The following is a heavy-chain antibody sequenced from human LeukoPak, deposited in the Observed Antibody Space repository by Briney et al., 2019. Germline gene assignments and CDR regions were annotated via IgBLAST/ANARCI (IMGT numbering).Heavy chain of an antibody. D-gene: IGHD1-26*01. CDR2: ISDNGGGT. Sequence: GGSLRLSCAASGFTFSSYAMTRVRQAPGKGLEWVSGISDNGGGTYYADSVKGRFTISRDFSKNTLFLQMNSLRAEDTAVYYCAKVTVGASYYSDYWGQGTLVTVSS. CDR3: AKVTVGASYYSDY. CDR1: GFTFSSYA. J-gene: IGHJ4*02. V-gene: IGHV3-23*01.